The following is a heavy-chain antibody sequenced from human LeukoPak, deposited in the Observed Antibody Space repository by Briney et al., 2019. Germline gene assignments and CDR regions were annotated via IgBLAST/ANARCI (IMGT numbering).Heavy chain of an antibody. D-gene: IGHD3-22*01. V-gene: IGHV3-9*01. CDR3: AKDADSGYYYDSSGYRFDY. CDR1: GFTFDDYA. CDR2: ISWNSGSI. Sequence: PGGSLRLSCAASGFTFDDYAMHWVRQAPGKGLEWVSGISWNSGSIGYADSVKGRFTISRDNAKNSLYLQMNSLRAEDTALYYCAKDADSGYYYDSSGYRFDYRGQGTLVTVSS. J-gene: IGHJ4*02.